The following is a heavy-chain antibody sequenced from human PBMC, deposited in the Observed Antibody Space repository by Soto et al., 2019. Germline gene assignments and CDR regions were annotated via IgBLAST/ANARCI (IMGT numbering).Heavy chain of an antibody. D-gene: IGHD4-17*01. CDR1: GGSIIGSGFH. J-gene: IGHJ5*02. Sequence: QLQLRESGPGLVKASETLSLTCTVSGGSIIGSGFHWAWIRQPPGKGLEWIGSTYYSGTANYSPSLKRRLAIDVDTSKTQFSLRLSSVTAADSAVYYCATGSGDYVGWFDPWGQGTRVTVSS. CDR2: TYYSGTA. CDR3: ATGSGDYVGWFDP. V-gene: IGHV4-39*02.